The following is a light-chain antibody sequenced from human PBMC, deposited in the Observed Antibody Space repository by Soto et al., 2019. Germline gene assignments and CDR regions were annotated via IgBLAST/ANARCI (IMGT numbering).Light chain of an antibody. CDR1: QSVSSSY. V-gene: IGKV3-20*01. CDR2: GAS. J-gene: IGKJ5*01. CDR3: QQYATSPIT. Sequence: EIVLTQSPATLSLSPGERATLSCRASQSVSSSYLAWYQQKPGQAPRLLIYGASSRAAGIPDRLSGSGSGTDFTLTISRLEPEDFAVYYCQQYATSPITFGQGTRLEIK.